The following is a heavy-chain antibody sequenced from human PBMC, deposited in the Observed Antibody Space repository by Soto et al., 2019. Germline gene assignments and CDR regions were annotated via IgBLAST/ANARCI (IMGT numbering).Heavy chain of an antibody. CDR1: GGSVNGYY. J-gene: IGHJ5*02. CDR3: ATRITVFGLLIPPFDP. Sequence: SETLSLTCAVYGGSVNGYYWNWIRQPPGKGLEWIGEINHTGGTHYNPSLKSRVTMSVDTSKNQFSLRLSSVTAADTAIYYCATRITVFGLLIPPFDPWGQGTQATVCS. CDR2: INHTGGT. V-gene: IGHV4-34*01. D-gene: IGHD3-3*01.